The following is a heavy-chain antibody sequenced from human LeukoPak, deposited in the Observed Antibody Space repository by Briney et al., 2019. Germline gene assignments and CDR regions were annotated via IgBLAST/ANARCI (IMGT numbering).Heavy chain of an antibody. D-gene: IGHD3-10*01. V-gene: IGHV4-59*01. CDR2: IFNSGIT. CDR1: GGSISSDY. J-gene: IGHJ4*02. Sequence: SETLSLTCTVSGGSISSDYWSWIRQPPGKGLEWIGYIFNSGITNYNPSLESRVTISVDTSKNQISLKLTSVTAADTAVYYCARALLWFGEPSHIDYWGQGTLVTASS. CDR3: ARALLWFGEPSHIDY.